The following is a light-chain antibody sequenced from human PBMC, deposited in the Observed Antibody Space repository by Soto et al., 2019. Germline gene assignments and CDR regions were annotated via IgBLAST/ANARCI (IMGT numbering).Light chain of an antibody. CDR3: QQHGSSPPSWT. V-gene: IGKV3-20*01. J-gene: IGKJ1*01. CDR1: QSVSSNY. Sequence: ETVLTQSPGTLSLSPGERATLFCRASQSVSSNYLAWYQQKPDQAPRLLIYGASSRATGIPDRFSGSGSGTDFSLTISRLEPEDSAVYYCQQHGSSPPSWTFGQGTKVEIK. CDR2: GAS.